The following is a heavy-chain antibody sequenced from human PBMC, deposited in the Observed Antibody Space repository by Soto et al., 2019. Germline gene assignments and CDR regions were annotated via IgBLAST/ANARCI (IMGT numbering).Heavy chain of an antibody. V-gene: IGHV3-23*01. D-gene: IGHD6-19*01. CDR1: GFTFSNYA. CDR2: ISGSGGSP. J-gene: IGHJ4*02. CDR3: AKEGTSGLYYFDY. Sequence: EVQLLESGGGLVQPGGSLRLSCAASGFTFSNYAMNWVHQAPGKGLEWDSTISGSGGSPYYADSVKGRFTISRDNSKNTLYLQMNSLRAGDSAIYYCAKEGTSGLYYFDYWGQGTLVTVSS.